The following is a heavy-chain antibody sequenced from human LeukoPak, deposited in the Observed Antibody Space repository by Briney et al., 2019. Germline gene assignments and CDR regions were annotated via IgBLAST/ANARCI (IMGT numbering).Heavy chain of an antibody. CDR2: ISGSGGST. CDR1: GFTFSSYA. D-gene: IGHD3-3*01. Sequence: PGGSLRLSCAASGFTFSSYAMSWVRQAPGKGLEWVSAISGSGGSTYYADSVKGRFTISRDNSKNSLYLQMNSLRTEDTALYYCAKDRGLRFSEWLFDYWGQGTLVTVSS. V-gene: IGHV3-23*01. J-gene: IGHJ4*02. CDR3: AKDRGLRFSEWLFDY.